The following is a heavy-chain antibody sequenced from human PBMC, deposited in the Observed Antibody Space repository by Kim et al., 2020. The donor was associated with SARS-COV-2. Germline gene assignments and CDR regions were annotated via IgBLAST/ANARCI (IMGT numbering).Heavy chain of an antibody. D-gene: IGHD1-26*01. V-gene: IGHV4-59*01. J-gene: IGHJ2*01. Sequence: YNPSLKSRVTISVDTSKNQFSLKLSSVTAADTAVYYCARDIVGATRYFDLWGRGTLVTVSS. CDR3: ARDIVGATRYFDL.